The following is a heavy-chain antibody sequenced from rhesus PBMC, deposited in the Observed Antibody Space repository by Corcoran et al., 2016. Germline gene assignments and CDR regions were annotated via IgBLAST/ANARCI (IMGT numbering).Heavy chain of an antibody. CDR1: GWSISSGYYY. CDR3: ASGNFWRGYYWDY. D-gene: IGHD3-3*01. CDR2: ITYSGST. J-gene: IGHJ4*01. V-gene: IGHV4-122*02. Sequence: QVQLQESGPGLVKASETLSLTCAVSGWSISSGYYYWRWIRPPPGKGLVWIGYITYSGSTSYNPSLKCRVTMSRDTSKNQFSLKLSSVTAADTAVYYCASGNFWRGYYWDYWGQGVLVTVSS.